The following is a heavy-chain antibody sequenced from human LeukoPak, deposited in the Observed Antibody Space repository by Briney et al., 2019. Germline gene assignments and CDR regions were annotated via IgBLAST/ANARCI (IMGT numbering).Heavy chain of an antibody. D-gene: IGHD2-2*01. Sequence: PGGSLRLSCAASGFTFSSYSMNWVRQAPGKGLEWVSYISSSSSTIYYADSVKGRFTISRDNANNSLYLQMNSLRAEDTAVYYCAIIVGYCSSTSCLDYWGQGTLVTVSS. CDR1: GFTFSSYS. CDR2: ISSSSSTI. J-gene: IGHJ4*02. V-gene: IGHV3-48*01. CDR3: AIIVGYCSSTSCLDY.